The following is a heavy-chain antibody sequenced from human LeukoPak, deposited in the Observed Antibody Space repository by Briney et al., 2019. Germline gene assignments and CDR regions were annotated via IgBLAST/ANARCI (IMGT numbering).Heavy chain of an antibody. CDR2: IKSKRDGGTT. Sequence: GGSLRLSCAVSGFTFSNGWMSWVRQASGKGVEWVGRIKSKRDGGTTDYAAPVNGRFTISRDDSKNTLYLQMNSLKTEDTAVYHCTTEYYYDSSGLFDYWGQGTLVTVSS. J-gene: IGHJ4*02. V-gene: IGHV3-15*01. D-gene: IGHD3-22*01. CDR3: TTEYYYDSSGLFDY. CDR1: GFTFSNGW.